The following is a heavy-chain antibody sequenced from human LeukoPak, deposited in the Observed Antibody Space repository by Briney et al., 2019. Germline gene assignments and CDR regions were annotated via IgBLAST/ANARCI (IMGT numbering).Heavy chain of an antibody. CDR1: GFTFSSYG. V-gene: IGHV3-30*02. CDR2: IRYDGSNK. D-gene: IGHD3-10*01. J-gene: IGHJ4*02. Sequence: PGGSLRLSCAASGFTFSSYGMHWVRQAPGKGLEWVAFIRYDGSNKYYADSVKGRFTISRDNSKNTLYLQMNSLRPEDTAVYYCAKGSYYGSVPEENWGQGTLVTVSS. CDR3: AKGSYYGSVPEEN.